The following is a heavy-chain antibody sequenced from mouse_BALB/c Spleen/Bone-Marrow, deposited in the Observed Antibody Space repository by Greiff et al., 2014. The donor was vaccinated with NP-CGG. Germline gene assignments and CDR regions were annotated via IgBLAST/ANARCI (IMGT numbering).Heavy chain of an antibody. J-gene: IGHJ4*01. D-gene: IGHD2-14*01. CDR1: GFNIKDTY. V-gene: IGHV14-3*02. CDR3: AQGYDWAMDY. CDR2: IDPANGNT. Sequence: EVMLVESGAELVKPGASVKLSCTASGFNIKDTYMHWVKQRPEQGLEWIGRIDPANGNTKYDPKFQGKATITTDTSSTTAYLQLNSLTSEDTAVYYCAQGYDWAMDYWGQGTSVTVSS.